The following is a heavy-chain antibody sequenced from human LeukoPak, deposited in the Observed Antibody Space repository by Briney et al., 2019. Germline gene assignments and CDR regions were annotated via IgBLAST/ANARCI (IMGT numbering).Heavy chain of an antibody. Sequence: GGSLRLSCAASGFTVSSNYMSWVRQAPGKGLEWVSVIYSGGSTYYADSVKGRFTISRDNPKNTLYLQMNSLRAEDTAVYYCARAVVRGVINFDYWGQGTLVTVSS. CDR1: GFTVSSNY. J-gene: IGHJ4*02. D-gene: IGHD3-10*01. CDR2: IYSGGST. V-gene: IGHV3-53*01. CDR3: ARAVVRGVINFDY.